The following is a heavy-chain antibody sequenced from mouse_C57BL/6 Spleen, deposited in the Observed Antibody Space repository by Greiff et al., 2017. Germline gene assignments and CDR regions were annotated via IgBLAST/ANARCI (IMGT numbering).Heavy chain of an antibody. CDR2: IDPSDSYT. Sequence: QVQLQQPGAELVKPGASVKLSCTASGYTFTSYWMPWVKQRPGQGLEWIGEIDPSDSYTNYNQKVKGKATLTVDTSSSTAYMQLSILTSEDSAVYYCARRPSSYYYAMDYWGQGTSVTVSS. CDR3: ARRPSSYYYAMDY. CDR1: GYTFTSYW. J-gene: IGHJ4*01. V-gene: IGHV1-50*01. D-gene: IGHD1-1*01.